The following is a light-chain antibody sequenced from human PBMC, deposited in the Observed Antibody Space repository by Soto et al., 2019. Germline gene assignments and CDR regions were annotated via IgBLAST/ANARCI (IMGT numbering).Light chain of an antibody. CDR2: RNN. V-gene: IGLV1-47*01. CDR1: SSNIGSNY. CDR3: AAWDDSLSKV. J-gene: IGLJ1*01. Sequence: QPVLTQPPSASGTPGQRVTISCSGSSSNIGSNYVYWYQQLPGTAPKLLIYRNNQRPSGVPDRFSGSKSGTSACLAISGLRSEDEADYYCAAWDDSLSKVFGTGTKVTVL.